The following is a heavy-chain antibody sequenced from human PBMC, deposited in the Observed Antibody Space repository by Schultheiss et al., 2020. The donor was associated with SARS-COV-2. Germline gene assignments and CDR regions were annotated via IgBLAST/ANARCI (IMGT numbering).Heavy chain of an antibody. CDR1: GGSISSYY. D-gene: IGHD4-17*01. V-gene: IGHV4-4*07. CDR2: IYTSGST. CDR3: ARVDYVNYYYGMDV. Sequence: SETLSLTCTVSGGSISSYYWSRIRQPAGKGLEWIGRIYTSGSTNYNPSLKSRVTMSVDTSKNQFSLKLSSVTAADTAVYYCARVDYVNYYYGMDVWGQGTTVTVSS. J-gene: IGHJ6*02.